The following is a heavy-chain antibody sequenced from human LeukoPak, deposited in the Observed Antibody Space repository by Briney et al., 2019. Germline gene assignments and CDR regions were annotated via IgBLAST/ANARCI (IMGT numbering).Heavy chain of an antibody. CDR3: AKAPLDRYYFDY. CDR1: VFIFGSYA. Sequence: GGSLRLSCAASVFIFGSYAMSWVRQAPGKGLEWVSTISYSGSNTYYADSVKGRFTISRDSSKNTLSLQMNSLRAEDTAVYYCAKAPLDRYYFDYWGQGTLVTVSS. J-gene: IGHJ4*02. CDR2: ISYSGSNT. V-gene: IGHV3-23*01.